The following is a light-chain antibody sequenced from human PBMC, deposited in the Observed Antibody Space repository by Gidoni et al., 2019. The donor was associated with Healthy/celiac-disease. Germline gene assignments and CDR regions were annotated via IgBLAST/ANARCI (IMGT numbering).Light chain of an antibody. CDR3: QQYNSYSFT. V-gene: IGKV1-5*01. CDR1: QSISSW. Sequence: IQMTQSPSTLSASVGDRVTITCRDSQSISSWLAWYQQKPWKATKLLIYDASSLESGVPSRFSGSGSGTEFTITISSLQPDDFATYYCQQYNSYSFTFGPGTKVDIK. J-gene: IGKJ3*01. CDR2: DAS.